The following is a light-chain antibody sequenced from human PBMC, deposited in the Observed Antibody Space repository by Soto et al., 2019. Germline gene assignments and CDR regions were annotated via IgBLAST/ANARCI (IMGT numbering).Light chain of an antibody. V-gene: IGKV1-6*01. CDR1: QGIRND. Sequence: AIQMTQSPSSLAASLGDRVTITCRASQGIRNDLGWYQQKPGKAPKLLIYAASSLQSGVPSRFRGSGSGTDFTLTISCLQSEDFETYYCQQYYSYPSLFGQGTRLEIK. J-gene: IGKJ5*01. CDR3: QQYYSYPSL. CDR2: AAS.